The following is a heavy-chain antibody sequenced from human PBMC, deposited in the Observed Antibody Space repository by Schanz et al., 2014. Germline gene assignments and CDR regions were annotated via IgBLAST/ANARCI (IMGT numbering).Heavy chain of an antibody. CDR1: GGSISSYY. D-gene: IGHD3-16*01. Sequence: QVQLQESGPGLVKPSETLSLTCTVSGGSISSYYWSWIRQPAGKGLEWIGRIYTSGTTYYNPSLKSRVTISVSTSKTQFARKLSSVTAADTAVYYCARDALGGPHNWFDPWGQGTLVSVSS. CDR2: IYTSGTT. CDR3: ARDALGGPHNWFDP. V-gene: IGHV4-4*07. J-gene: IGHJ5*02.